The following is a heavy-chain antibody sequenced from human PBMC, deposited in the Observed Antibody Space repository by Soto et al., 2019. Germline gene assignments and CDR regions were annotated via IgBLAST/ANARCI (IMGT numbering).Heavy chain of an antibody. Sequence: SETLSLTCTVSGGSVSSGSYYWSWIRQPPGKGLEWIGYIYYSGSTNYNPSLKSRVTISVDTSKNQFSLKLSSVTAADTAVYCCARDRGSGSYYRGGMDVWGQGTTVTVSS. D-gene: IGHD3-10*01. J-gene: IGHJ6*02. CDR1: GGSVSSGSYY. CDR3: ARDRGSGSYYRGGMDV. CDR2: IYYSGST. V-gene: IGHV4-61*01.